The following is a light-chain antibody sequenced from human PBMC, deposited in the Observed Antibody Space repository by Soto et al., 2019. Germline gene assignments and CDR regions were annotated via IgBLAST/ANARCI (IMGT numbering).Light chain of an antibody. J-gene: IGKJ1*01. Sequence: ELVMTQSPATLSVSPGERATLSCRASQSVSSNLAWYQQKPGQAPRLLIYGASTRATGIPARFSGSGSGTEFTLTISSLQSEDFAVYYCQQYNNWPRTFGQGTKV. CDR3: QQYNNWPRT. CDR1: QSVSSN. V-gene: IGKV3-15*01. CDR2: GAS.